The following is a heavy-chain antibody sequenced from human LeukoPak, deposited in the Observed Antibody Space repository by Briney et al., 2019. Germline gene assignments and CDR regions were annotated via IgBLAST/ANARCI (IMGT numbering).Heavy chain of an antibody. Sequence: SETLSLTCTVSGGSISSGGYYWSWIRQHPGKGLEWIGYIYYSGSTFYNPSLKSRVTISLDTSKNQFSLQLSSVTAADTAMYYCARDSGTYYGPFDYWGQGTLATVSS. CDR2: IYYSGST. V-gene: IGHV4-31*03. D-gene: IGHD1-26*01. CDR1: GGSISSGGYY. CDR3: ARDSGTYYGPFDY. J-gene: IGHJ4*02.